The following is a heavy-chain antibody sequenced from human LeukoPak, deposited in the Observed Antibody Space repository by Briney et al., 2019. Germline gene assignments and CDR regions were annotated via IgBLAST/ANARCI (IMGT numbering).Heavy chain of an antibody. J-gene: IGHJ4*02. D-gene: IGHD6-13*01. CDR1: GGTLSSYA. Sequence: ASVKVSCKASGGTLSSYAISWVRQAPGQGLEWMGGIIPIFGTANYAQKFQGRVTITADESTSTAYMELSSLRSEDTAVYYCARDMGQLVELSYAYWGQGTLVTVSS. V-gene: IGHV1-69*01. CDR2: IIPIFGTA. CDR3: ARDMGQLVELSYAY.